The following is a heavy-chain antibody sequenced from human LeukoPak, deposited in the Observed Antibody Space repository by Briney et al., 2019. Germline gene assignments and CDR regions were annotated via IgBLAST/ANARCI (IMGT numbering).Heavy chain of an antibody. CDR3: AKDRKGATTPFDY. Sequence: GGSLRLSCAASGITVSTNYMSWVRQAPGKGLEWVSIIYSGGATFYADSVKGRFTISRDNSKNTLYLQMNSLRAEDTAVYYCAKDRKGATTPFDYWGQGTLVTVSS. J-gene: IGHJ4*02. CDR2: IYSGGAT. CDR1: GITVSTNY. D-gene: IGHD1-26*01. V-gene: IGHV3-53*01.